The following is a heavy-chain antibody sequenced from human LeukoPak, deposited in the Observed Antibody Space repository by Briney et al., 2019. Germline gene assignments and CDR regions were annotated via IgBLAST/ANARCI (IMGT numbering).Heavy chain of an antibody. CDR1: GYTFTGYY. V-gene: IGHV1-2*02. CDR2: INPNSGGT. Sequence: ASVTVSCKASGYTFTGYYMHWVRQAPGQGLEWMGWINPNSGGTNYAQKFQGRVTMTRDTSISTVYMELSSLRSDDTAVFYCARVGGGETYHLDSWGQGTLVTVSS. D-gene: IGHD3-16*01. J-gene: IGHJ4*02. CDR3: ARVGGGETYHLDS.